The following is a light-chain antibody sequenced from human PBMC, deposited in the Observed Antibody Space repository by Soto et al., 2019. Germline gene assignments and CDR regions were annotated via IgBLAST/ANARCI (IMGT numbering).Light chain of an antibody. J-gene: IGKJ1*01. V-gene: IGKV1-6*01. CDR1: QDIRND. CDR3: VQHYNYPPT. Sequence: AIQMTQYPSSLSASVGDRVTLTCRASQDIRNDLGWYQQKPGMAPRFLIYAASNLQSGVPSRFSGSGSGTDFTLTISSLQPEDFATYYCVQHYNYPPTFGQGTKVEVK. CDR2: AAS.